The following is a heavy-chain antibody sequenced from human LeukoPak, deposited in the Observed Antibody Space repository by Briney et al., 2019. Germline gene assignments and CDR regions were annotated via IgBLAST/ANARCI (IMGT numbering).Heavy chain of an antibody. CDR3: ATQGGRCSGGSCRYWYFDL. CDR2: IGHSGPT. CDR1: GYSVSSGYC. J-gene: IGHJ2*01. D-gene: IGHD2-15*01. V-gene: IGHV4-38-2*01. Sequence: RASETLSLTCGVSGYSVSSGYCWGWLRQPPKKGVEWIGSIGHSGPTYNNPSLKSRVTISIDTSKNKFSLKLSSVSAADTAMNYWATQGGRCSGGSCRYWYFDLWGRGTLVTVSS.